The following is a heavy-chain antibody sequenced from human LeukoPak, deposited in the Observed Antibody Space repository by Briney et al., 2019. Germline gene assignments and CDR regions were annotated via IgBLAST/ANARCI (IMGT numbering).Heavy chain of an antibody. V-gene: IGHV3-23*01. CDR3: AKDPLGLSAFDI. CDR1: GFTFSSYA. J-gene: IGHJ3*02. Sequence: GGSLRLSCAASGFTFSSYAMSWVRQAPGKGLEWVSAISGSGGSTYYADSAKGRFTISRDNSKNTLYLQMNSLRAEDTAVYYCAKDPLGLSAFDIWGQGTMVTVSS. CDR2: ISGSGGST.